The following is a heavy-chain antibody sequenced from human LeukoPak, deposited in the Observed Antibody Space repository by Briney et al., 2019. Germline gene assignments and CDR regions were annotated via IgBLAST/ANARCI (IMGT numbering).Heavy chain of an antibody. J-gene: IGHJ4*02. CDR3: TTTAQYYYDSNGYPRALDY. V-gene: IGHV3-15*01. Sequence: GGSLRLSCAASGFTFSNAWMSWVRQAPGKGLEWVGRIKSKTDGGTTDYAAPVKGRFTISRDDSKNTLYLQMNSLKTEDTAVYYCTTTAQYYYDSNGYPRALDYWGQGTLVTVSS. CDR2: IKSKTDGGTT. D-gene: IGHD3-22*01. CDR1: GFTFSNAW.